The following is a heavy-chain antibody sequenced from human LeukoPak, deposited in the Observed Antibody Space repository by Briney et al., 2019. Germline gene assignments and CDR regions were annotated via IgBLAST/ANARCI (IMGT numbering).Heavy chain of an antibody. D-gene: IGHD3-22*01. V-gene: IGHV3-23*01. CDR1: GFTFSSYA. Sequence: PGGSLRLSCAASGFTFSSYAMSWVRQAPGKGLEWVSAISGSGGSTYYADSVKGRFTISRDNSKSTLYLQMNSLRAEDTAVYYCANHYYDSSGYFFDYWGQGTLVTVSS. J-gene: IGHJ4*02. CDR3: ANHYYDSSGYFFDY. CDR2: ISGSGGST.